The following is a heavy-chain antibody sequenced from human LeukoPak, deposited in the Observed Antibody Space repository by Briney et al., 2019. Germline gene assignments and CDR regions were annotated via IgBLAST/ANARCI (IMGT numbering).Heavy chain of an antibody. D-gene: IGHD3-10*01. CDR1: GGSFSGYY. CDR2: INHSGST. CDR3: ARRSRRIPMVRGYTDV. Sequence: PSETLSLTCAVYGGSFSGYYWSWIRQPPGKGLEWIGEINHSGSTNYNPSLKSRVTISVDTSKNQFSLKLSSVTAADTAVYYCARRSRRIPMVRGYTDVWGKGTTVTISS. J-gene: IGHJ6*03. V-gene: IGHV4-34*01.